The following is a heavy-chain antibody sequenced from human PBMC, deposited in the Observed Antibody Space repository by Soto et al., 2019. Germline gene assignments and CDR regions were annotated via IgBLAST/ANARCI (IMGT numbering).Heavy chain of an antibody. CDR3: ARVNNWNYRVYFDY. CDR2: FIPFLGTP. J-gene: IGHJ4*02. Sequence: QVQLVQSGAEVKKPGSSVKVSCKASGGTFSNYAINWVRQAPGQGLEWMGGFIPFLGTPIYAQKFQGRVTITADESTSTAYMDLSSLRSEDTAVYYCARVNNWNYRVYFDYWGQGTLVTVSS. V-gene: IGHV1-69*11. D-gene: IGHD1-7*01. CDR1: GGTFSNYA.